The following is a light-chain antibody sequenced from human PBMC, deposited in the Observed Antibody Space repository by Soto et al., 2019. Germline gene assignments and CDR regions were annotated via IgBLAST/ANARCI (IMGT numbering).Light chain of an antibody. CDR3: STYTSSSTYI. J-gene: IGLJ1*01. Sequence: QSALTQPASVSGSPGQSITVSCTGTSSDVGGYGYVSWYQQHPGKDPKLMIYEVSNRPSGVSNRFSGSKSGNTDSLTISGLQAEDEADYYCSTYTSSSTYIFGTGTKVTVL. V-gene: IGLV2-14*01. CDR1: SSDVGGYGY. CDR2: EVS.